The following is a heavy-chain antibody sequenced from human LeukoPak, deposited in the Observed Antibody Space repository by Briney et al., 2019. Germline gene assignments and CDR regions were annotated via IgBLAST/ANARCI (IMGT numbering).Heavy chain of an antibody. CDR3: ARRTVYGDYTFDY. J-gene: IGHJ4*02. CDR2: IYPGDSDT. D-gene: IGHD4-17*01. V-gene: IGHV5-51*01. Sequence: GESLKISCKGSGYRFTSYWIGWVREMPGKGLEWMGIIYPGDSDTRYSPSFQGQVTISADKSISTAYLQWSSLKASDTAMYYCARRTVYGDYTFDYWGQGTLVTVSS. CDR1: GYRFTSYW.